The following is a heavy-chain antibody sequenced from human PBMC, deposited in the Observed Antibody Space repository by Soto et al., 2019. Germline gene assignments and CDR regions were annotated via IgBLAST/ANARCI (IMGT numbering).Heavy chain of an antibody. J-gene: IGHJ6*02. V-gene: IGHV3-30*18. CDR2: ISYDGSNK. D-gene: IGHD3-3*01. CDR1: GFTFSSYG. Sequence: GGSLRLSCAASGFTFSSYGMHWVRQAPGKGLEWVAVISYDGSNKYYADSVKGRFTISRDNSKNTLYLQMNSLRAEDTAVYYCAKDGQNYYDFWSGYPTGGMDVWGQGTTVTVYS. CDR3: AKDGQNYYDFWSGYPTGGMDV.